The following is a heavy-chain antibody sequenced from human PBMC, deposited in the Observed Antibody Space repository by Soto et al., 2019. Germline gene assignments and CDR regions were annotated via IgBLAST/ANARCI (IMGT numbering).Heavy chain of an antibody. V-gene: IGHV4-34*01. CDR2: INRSGSS. CDR1: GGSFSGYD. Sequence: QVQLQQWGAGLLKPSETLSLTCAVYGGSFSGYDWTWIRQPPGTGLEWIGEINRSGSSNYNPSLKSRVTISVDTSKNQFSLKLTSVTAADTAVYYCARDKITGIFDYWGQGTLVTVSS. J-gene: IGHJ4*02. D-gene: IGHD1-1*01. CDR3: ARDKITGIFDY.